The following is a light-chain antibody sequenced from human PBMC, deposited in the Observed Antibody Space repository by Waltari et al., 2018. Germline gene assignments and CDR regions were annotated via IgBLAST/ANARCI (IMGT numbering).Light chain of an antibody. CDR2: GAS. J-gene: IGKJ4*01. V-gene: IGKV3-15*01. CDR1: QSISSN. CDR3: QQYNNWPPLT. Sequence: IILTQSPATLSVSPGGTATLSCRASQSISSNLAWYQQKPGQTPRLFMYGASTRASGVPGRFSGSGSGTEFTLTISSLQSEDFAVYYCQQYNNWPPLTFGGGTKVEI.